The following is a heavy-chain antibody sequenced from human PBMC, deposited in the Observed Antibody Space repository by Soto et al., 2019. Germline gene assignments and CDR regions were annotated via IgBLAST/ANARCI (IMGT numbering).Heavy chain of an antibody. CDR2: IHRVENSKYSDST. CDR1: GFTVRTND. Sequence: EVLLVESGGRLIQAGGSLRLSCAASGFTVRTNDMSWVRQAPGKGLEWIALIHRVENSKYSDSTYYADSVRDRFTISRDTSKNTVDLQMNDLSAEDTAMYYCARDGSGPFDYWGQGSLVTVSS. CDR3: ARDGSGPFDY. D-gene: IGHD6-19*01. V-gene: IGHV3-66*01. J-gene: IGHJ4*02.